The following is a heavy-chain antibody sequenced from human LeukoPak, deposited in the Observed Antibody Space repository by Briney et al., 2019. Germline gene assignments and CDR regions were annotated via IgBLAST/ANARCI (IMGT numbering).Heavy chain of an antibody. D-gene: IGHD4-17*01. CDR1: GGSISSSSYY. CDR2: IYYSGST. J-gene: IGHJ4*02. Sequence: TASETLSLTCTVSGGSISSSSYYWGWIRQPPGKGLEWIGSIYYSGSTYYNPSLKSRVTISVDTSKNQFSLKLSSVTAADTAVYYCAREPTVTIPETDYFDYWGQGTLVTVSS. V-gene: IGHV4-39*07. CDR3: AREPTVTIPETDYFDY.